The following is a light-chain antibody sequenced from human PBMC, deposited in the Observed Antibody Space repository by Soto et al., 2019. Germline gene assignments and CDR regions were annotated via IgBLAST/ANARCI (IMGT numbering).Light chain of an antibody. CDR2: GAS. J-gene: IGKJ1*01. CDR3: QQYASSPGT. CDR1: QSVSSSY. V-gene: IGKV3-20*01. Sequence: VVAHPTGGRASCRERVAIFLGAASQSVSSSYLAWYQQKPGQAPRLLIYGASSRATGFPDRFNGSESGGVCTPADRSLEPEGVAVYYCQQYASSPGTFGQGTKVDIK.